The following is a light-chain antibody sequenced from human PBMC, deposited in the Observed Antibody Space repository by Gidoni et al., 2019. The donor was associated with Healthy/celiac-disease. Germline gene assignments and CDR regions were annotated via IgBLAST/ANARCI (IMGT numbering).Light chain of an antibody. CDR3: GTWDSSLSAVV. CDR1: SSNIGNNY. J-gene: IGLJ2*01. V-gene: IGLV1-51*01. CDR2: DHN. Sequence: QSVLTQPPSVSAAPGQKVTISCSGSSSNIGNNYVSWYKHLPGTAPKVLIYDHNKRPSGIPDRFSGSKSGTSATLGITGLQTGDEAEYYCGTWDSSLSAVVFGGGTKLTVL.